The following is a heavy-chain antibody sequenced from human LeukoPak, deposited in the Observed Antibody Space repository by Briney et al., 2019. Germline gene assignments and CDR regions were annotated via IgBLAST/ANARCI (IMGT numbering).Heavy chain of an antibody. CDR1: GFTFSSYA. V-gene: IGHV3-30-3*01. J-gene: IGHJ4*02. CDR2: ISYDGSNK. CDR3: ARDRLDFWSGYWDY. Sequence: QPGGSLRLSCAASGFTFSSYAMHWVRQAPGKGLEWVAVISYDGSNKYYADSVKGRFTISRDNSKNTLYLQMNSLRAEDTAVYYCARDRLDFWSGYWDYWGQGTLVTVSS. D-gene: IGHD3-3*01.